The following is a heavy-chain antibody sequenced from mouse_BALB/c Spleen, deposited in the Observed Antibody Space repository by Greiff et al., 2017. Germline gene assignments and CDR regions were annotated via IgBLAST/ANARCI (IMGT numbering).Heavy chain of an antibody. V-gene: IGHV2-6-5*01. CDR2: IWGGGSR. CDR3: AKHEPYSRYGDAMDY. J-gene: IGHJ4*01. D-gene: IGHD2-14*01. CDR1: GFSLTDYG. Sequence: VKVVESGPGLVAPSQSLSITCTVSGFSLTDYGVSWVRQPPGKGLEWLGVIWGGGSRYYNSAPKSRLSISKDNSKSQVFLKMNSQQTDDTAMYYCAKHEPYSRYGDAMDYWGQGTSVTVSS.